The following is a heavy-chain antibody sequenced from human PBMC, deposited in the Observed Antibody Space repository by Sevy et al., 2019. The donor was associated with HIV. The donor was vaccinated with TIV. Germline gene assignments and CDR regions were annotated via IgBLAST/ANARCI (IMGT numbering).Heavy chain of an antibody. D-gene: IGHD2-8*01. J-gene: IGHJ4*02. V-gene: IGHV3-30-3*01. Sequence: GGSLRLSCAASGFTFSSYAMHWVRQAPGKGLEWVAVISYDGSKKYYADSVKGRFTISRDNSKNTLYLQMNSLRAEDTAVYYCARDLMVYAIAYYFDYWGQGTLVTVSS. CDR3: ARDLMVYAIAYYFDY. CDR1: GFTFSSYA. CDR2: ISYDGSKK.